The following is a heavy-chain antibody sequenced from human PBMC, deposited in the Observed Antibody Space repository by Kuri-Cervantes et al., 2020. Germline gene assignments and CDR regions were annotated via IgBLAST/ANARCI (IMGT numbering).Heavy chain of an antibody. V-gene: IGHV4-61*01. D-gene: IGHD3-9*01. Sequence: SETLSLTCTVSGGSVSSGSYYWSWIRQPPGKGLEWIGYIYYSGSTNYNPSLKSRVTISVDTSKNQFSLKLSSVTAADTAVYYCAATADILTGYHYWYFDLWGRGTLVTVSS. CDR3: AATADILTGYHYWYFDL. CDR1: GGSVSSGSYY. J-gene: IGHJ2*01. CDR2: IYYSGST.